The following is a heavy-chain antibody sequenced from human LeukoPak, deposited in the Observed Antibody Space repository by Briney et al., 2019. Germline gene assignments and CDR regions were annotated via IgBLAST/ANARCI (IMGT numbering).Heavy chain of an antibody. CDR1: GFTFSSYA. CDR2: ISGSGGST. Sequence: GGSLRLSCAASGFTFSSYAMSWVRQAPGKGLEWVSGISGSGGSTYHADSVKGRFTISRDNSKNTLYLQMNSLRSEDTAVYYCARNNYYDSSGYFLRAEYFQHWGQGTLVTVSS. V-gene: IGHV3-23*01. J-gene: IGHJ1*01. CDR3: ARNNYYDSSGYFLRAEYFQH. D-gene: IGHD3-22*01.